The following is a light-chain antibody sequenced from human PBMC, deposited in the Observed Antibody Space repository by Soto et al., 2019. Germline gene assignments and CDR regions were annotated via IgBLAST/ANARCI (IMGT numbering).Light chain of an antibody. Sequence: QSVLTQPASVSGSPGQSNTISCTGTSSDVGGYNYVSWYQQHPGKAPKLMIYDVSNRPSGVSNRFSGSKSGNTASLTISGLQAEDEADYYCSSYTSSGTRVFGGGTKLTVL. CDR2: DVS. J-gene: IGLJ3*02. CDR1: SSDVGGYNY. CDR3: SSYTSSGTRV. V-gene: IGLV2-14*01.